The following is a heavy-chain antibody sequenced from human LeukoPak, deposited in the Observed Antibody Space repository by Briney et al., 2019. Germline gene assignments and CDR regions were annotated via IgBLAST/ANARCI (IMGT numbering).Heavy chain of an antibody. J-gene: IGHJ6*02. CDR3: AKDYMVRGYDYYYGMDV. CDR2: ISSNGDYI. D-gene: IGHD3-10*01. CDR1: GFPLTSYG. V-gene: IGHV3-21*01. Sequence: GGSLRLSCAASGFPLTSYGVHWVRQAPGKGLEWVSSISSNGDYIYYTDSVKGRFTMSRDNTKNSLYLQLSSLRAEDTAVYYCAKDYMVRGYDYYYGMDVWGQGTTVTVSS.